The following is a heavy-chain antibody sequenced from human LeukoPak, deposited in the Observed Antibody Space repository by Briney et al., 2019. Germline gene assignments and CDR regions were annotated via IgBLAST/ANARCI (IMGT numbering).Heavy chain of an antibody. J-gene: IGHJ4*02. CDR1: GDSVSSNSAA. Sequence: SQTLSLTCAISGDSVSSNSAAWNWIRQSPSRGLEWLGRTYYRSKWYNDYAVSVKSRITINPDTSKNQFSLQLNSVTPEDTAVYYCARSLGYCSSGSCYPHDNFDYWGQGTLVTVSS. CDR3: ARSLGYCSSGSCYPHDNFDY. V-gene: IGHV6-1*01. D-gene: IGHD2-15*01. CDR2: TYYRSKWYN.